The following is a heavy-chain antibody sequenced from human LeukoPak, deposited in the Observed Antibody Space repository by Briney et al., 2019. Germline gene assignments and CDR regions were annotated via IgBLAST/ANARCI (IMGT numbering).Heavy chain of an antibody. CDR2: ISWNSGSI. V-gene: IGHV3-9*01. J-gene: IGHJ3*02. Sequence: GGSLRLSCAASGFTFDDYAMHWVRQAPGKGLEWVSGISWNSGSIGYADSVKGRFTISRDNAKNSLYLQMSSLRAEDTALYYCAKDIMGVATDAFDIWGQGTMVTVSS. D-gene: IGHD3-3*01. CDR3: AKDIMGVATDAFDI. CDR1: GFTFDDYA.